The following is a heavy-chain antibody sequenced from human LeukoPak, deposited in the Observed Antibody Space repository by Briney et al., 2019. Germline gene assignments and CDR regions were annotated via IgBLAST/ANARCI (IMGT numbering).Heavy chain of an antibody. D-gene: IGHD3-16*02. Sequence: SQTLSLTCTVSGGSISSGGYYWRWIRQHPGKGLEWIGYIYYSGSTYYNPSLKSRVTISVDTSKNQFSLKLSSVTAADTAVYYCAAHGVWGSYRSFDYWGQGTLVTVSS. CDR1: GGSISSGGYY. CDR3: AAHGVWGSYRSFDY. V-gene: IGHV4-31*03. J-gene: IGHJ4*02. CDR2: IYYSGST.